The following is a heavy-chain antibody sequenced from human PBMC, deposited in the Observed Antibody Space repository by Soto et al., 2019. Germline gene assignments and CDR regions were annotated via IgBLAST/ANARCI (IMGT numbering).Heavy chain of an antibody. D-gene: IGHD6-13*01. CDR1: GGSISSYY. J-gene: IGHJ6*02. Sequence: PSETLSLTCTVSGGSISSYYWSWIRQPPGKGLEWIGYIYYSGSTNYNPSLKSRVTISVDTSKNQFSLKLSSVTAADTAVYYCARDSSSWYLGDYYGMDVWRQGTTVTVSS. V-gene: IGHV4-59*01. CDR3: ARDSSSWYLGDYYGMDV. CDR2: IYYSGST.